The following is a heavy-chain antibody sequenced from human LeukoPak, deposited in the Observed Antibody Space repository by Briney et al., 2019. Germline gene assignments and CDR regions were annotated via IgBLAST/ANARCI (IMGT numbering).Heavy chain of an antibody. Sequence: SETLSLTCTVSGGSISSYYWSWIRQPPAKGLEWIGYISYSGSTNYNPSPKSRVTISVDTSKNQFSLKLSSVTAADTAVYYCARCLQHHNWFDPWGQGTLVTVSS. V-gene: IGHV4-59*01. D-gene: IGHD4-11*01. CDR2: ISYSGST. J-gene: IGHJ5*02. CDR1: GGSISSYY. CDR3: ARCLQHHNWFDP.